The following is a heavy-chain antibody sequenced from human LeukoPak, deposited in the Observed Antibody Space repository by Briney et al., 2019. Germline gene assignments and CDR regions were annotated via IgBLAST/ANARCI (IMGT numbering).Heavy chain of an antibody. CDR1: GGSISSYY. CDR2: IYYSGST. V-gene: IGHV4-59*01. J-gene: IGHJ4*02. D-gene: IGHD6-13*01. CDR3: ARVTGYRIEDYFDY. Sequence: SETLSLTCTVSGGSISSYYWSWIRQPPGKGLEWIGYIYYSGSTNYNPSLKSRVTISVETSKNESPLKLRSVTAADTAVYYCARVTGYRIEDYFDYWGQGTLVTVSS.